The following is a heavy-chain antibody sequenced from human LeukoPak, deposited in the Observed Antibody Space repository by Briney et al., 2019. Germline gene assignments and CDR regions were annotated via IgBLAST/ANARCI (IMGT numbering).Heavy chain of an antibody. CDR1: GFSLSTSGVG. CDR2: IYWNDDK. V-gene: IGHV2-5*01. D-gene: IGHD2-2*01. Sequence: SGPTLVKPTQTLTLTCTLSGFSLSTSGVGVGWIRQPPGKALEWLALIYWNDDKRYSPSLKSRLTITKDTSKNQVVLTMTNVDPVDTATYYCAHRRGGILGYCSSTSCPNWFDPWGQGTLVTVSS. CDR3: AHRRGGILGYCSSTSCPNWFDP. J-gene: IGHJ5*02.